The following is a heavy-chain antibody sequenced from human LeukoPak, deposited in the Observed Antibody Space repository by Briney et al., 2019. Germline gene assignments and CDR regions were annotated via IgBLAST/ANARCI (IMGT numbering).Heavy chain of an antibody. CDR3: AKMSGSLNRGIVGAAPDY. D-gene: IGHD1-26*01. V-gene: IGHV3-23*01. J-gene: IGHJ4*02. Sequence: PGGSLRLSCAASGFTFSSYAMSWVRQAPGKGLEWVSAISGSGGSTHYADSVKGRFTISRDNSKNTLYLQMNSLRAEDTAVSYCAKMSGSLNRGIVGAAPDYWGQGTLVTVSS. CDR2: ISGSGGST. CDR1: GFTFSSYA.